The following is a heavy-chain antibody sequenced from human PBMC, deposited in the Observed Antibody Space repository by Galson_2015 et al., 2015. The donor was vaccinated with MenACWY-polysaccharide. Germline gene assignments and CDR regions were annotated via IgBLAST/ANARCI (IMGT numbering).Heavy chain of an antibody. V-gene: IGHV3-30-3*01. CDR2: TSYDGNNN. J-gene: IGHJ4*02. CDR1: GFSFSSYE. Sequence: SLRLSCAASGFSFSSYEMHWVRQAPGKGLEWVAATSYDGNNNHYADSAKGRFTISRDNSKNTLSLQMNSLRVEDTAVYYCARSVGGSFPNFDYWGQGVLVTVSS. D-gene: IGHD1-26*01. CDR3: ARSVGGSFPNFDY.